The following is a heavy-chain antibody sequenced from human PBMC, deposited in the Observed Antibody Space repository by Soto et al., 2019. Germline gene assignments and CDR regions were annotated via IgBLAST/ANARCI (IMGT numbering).Heavy chain of an antibody. CDR2: IIPIFGTA. J-gene: IGHJ6*02. CDR1: GGTFSSYA. D-gene: IGHD5-18*01. V-gene: IGHV1-69*13. Sequence: ASVKVSCKASGGTFSSYAISWVRQAPGQGLEWMGGIIPIFGTASYAQKFQGRVTITADESTSTAYMELSSLRSEDTAVYYCARRGSGYSYGQGYYYGMDVWGQGTTVTVSS. CDR3: ARRGSGYSYGQGYYYGMDV.